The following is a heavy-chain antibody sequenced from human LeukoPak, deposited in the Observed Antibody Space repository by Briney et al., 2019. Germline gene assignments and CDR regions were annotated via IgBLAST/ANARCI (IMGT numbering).Heavy chain of an antibody. CDR2: ISSSGSTI. V-gene: IGHV3-48*03. CDR1: GFTFSSYD. D-gene: IGHD3-10*02. CDR3: AELGITMIGGV. J-gene: IGHJ6*04. Sequence: GGSLRLSCAASGFTFSSYDMNWVRQAPGKGLEWVSYISSSGSTIYYADSVKGRFTITRDNAKNSLYLQMNSLRAEDTAVYYCAELGITMIGGVWGKGTTVTISS.